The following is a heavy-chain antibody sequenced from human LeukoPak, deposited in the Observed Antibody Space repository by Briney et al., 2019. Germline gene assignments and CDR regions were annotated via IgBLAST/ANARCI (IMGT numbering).Heavy chain of an antibody. CDR1: GFRLGSYS. V-gene: IGHV3-48*02. D-gene: IGHD1-1*01. CDR3: ARVLLERPGIDSFDM. CDR2: INGGSYTI. J-gene: IGHJ3*02. Sequence: GGSLRLSCGASGFRLGSYSMDWVRQAPGKGLEWGSHINGGSYTIYYADSVKGRFTISRDNAGNSLYLPMNSLRDEDTAVYYCARVLLERPGIDSFDMWGQGTMVTVSS.